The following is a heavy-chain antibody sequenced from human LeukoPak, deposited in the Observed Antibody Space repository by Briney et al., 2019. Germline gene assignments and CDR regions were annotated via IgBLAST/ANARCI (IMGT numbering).Heavy chain of an antibody. CDR1: GYTFTGYY. V-gene: IGHV1-2*02. D-gene: IGHD6-13*01. CDR2: INPNSDGT. Sequence: ASVKVSCKASGYTFTGYYMHWVRQAPGQGLEWMGWINPNSDGTNSAQQFQGRVTMTRDTSISTAYMELTRLKSDDTAVYYCVRYAAATGTDGGDYWGQGTLVTVSS. CDR3: VRYAAATGTDGGDY. J-gene: IGHJ4*02.